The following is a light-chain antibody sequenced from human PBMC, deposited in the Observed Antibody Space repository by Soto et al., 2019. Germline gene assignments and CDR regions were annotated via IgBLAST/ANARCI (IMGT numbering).Light chain of an antibody. CDR1: QFIDSY. J-gene: IGKJ4*01. V-gene: IGKV1-39*01. CDR3: QQSYSTPLT. Sequence: IHMTQSPSSLSASVGDRVTITCRASQFIDSYLNWYQQKPGKAPKLLIYAASSLQSGVSSRFSGSGSGTDFTLTISSLQPEDFATYYCQQSYSTPLTFGGGTKVDIK. CDR2: AAS.